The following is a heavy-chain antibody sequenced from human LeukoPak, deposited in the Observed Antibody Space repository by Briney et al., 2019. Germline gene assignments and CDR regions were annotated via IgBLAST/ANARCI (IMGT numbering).Heavy chain of an antibody. V-gene: IGHV3-30-3*01. Sequence: GRSLRFSCAASGFTFSSYAMHWVRQAPGKGLEWVAVISYDGSNKYYADSVKGRFTISRDNSKNTLYLQMNSLRAEDTVVYYCARGSIAAAGILDYWGQGTMVTVSS. CDR1: GFTFSSYA. CDR2: ISYDGSNK. CDR3: ARGSIAAAGILDY. J-gene: IGHJ4*02. D-gene: IGHD6-13*01.